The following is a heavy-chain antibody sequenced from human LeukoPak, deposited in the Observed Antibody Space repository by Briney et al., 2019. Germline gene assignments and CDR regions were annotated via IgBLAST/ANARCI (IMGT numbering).Heavy chain of an antibody. J-gene: IGHJ4*02. CDR3: AKDHYWSIDY. Sequence: GGSLRLSCAASGFTFRNYVIHWVRQAPGKGLEWVAVTSSDLNVKLYADSVKGRFTISRDNSRSTLYLQMNSLRAEDTGVYYCAKDHYWSIDYWGRGTLVTVSS. CDR2: TSSDLNVK. V-gene: IGHV3-30*18. CDR1: GFTFRNYV. D-gene: IGHD3-3*01.